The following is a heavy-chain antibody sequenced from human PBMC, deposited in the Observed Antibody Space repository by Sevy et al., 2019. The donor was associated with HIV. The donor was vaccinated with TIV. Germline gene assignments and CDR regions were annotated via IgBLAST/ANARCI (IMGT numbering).Heavy chain of an antibody. Sequence: GGSLRLSCAASGFTFSSYPMSGVRQAPGKGLEWVSAISGRGGSTYYADSVKGRFTISRDNSKNTLYLQMNSLRAEDTAVYYCAKAPVVVAASLNYGMDVWGQGTTVTVSS. CDR3: AKAPVVVAASLNYGMDV. CDR1: GFTFSSYP. CDR2: ISGRGGST. V-gene: IGHV3-23*01. J-gene: IGHJ6*02. D-gene: IGHD2-15*01.